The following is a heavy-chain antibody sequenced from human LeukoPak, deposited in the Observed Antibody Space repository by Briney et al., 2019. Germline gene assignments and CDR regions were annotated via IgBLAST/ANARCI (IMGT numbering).Heavy chain of an antibody. CDR3: TRVQPPGYCGGGSCPDY. CDR2: IRSKAYGGTT. J-gene: IGHJ4*02. V-gene: IGHV3-49*04. Sequence: GGSLRLSCTASGFTFGDYGMSWVRQAPGRGLEWVGFIRSKAYGGTTEYAASVKGRFTISRDDSKSIAYLQMNSLKIEDTAVYYCTRVQPPGYCGGGSCPDYWGQGTLVTVSS. D-gene: IGHD2-15*01. CDR1: GFTFGDYG.